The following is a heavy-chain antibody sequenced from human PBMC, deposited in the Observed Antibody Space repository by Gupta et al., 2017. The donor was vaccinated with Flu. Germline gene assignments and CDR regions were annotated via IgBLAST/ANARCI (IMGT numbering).Heavy chain of an antibody. CDR2: IRSNNYDGGA. CDR3: ARGFRNYEKSYFDY. D-gene: IGHD1-7*01. V-gene: IGHV3-49*04. CDR1: GFASVAYA. J-gene: IGHJ4*02. Sequence: EVQLVESGGGLSQRGRSLSLSCTPPGFASVAYAITWVRQAPGKGLEWVGFIRSNNYDGGAEYAAYGKSRFTISRDDSKSIAYLQLNRLKSEDSAIYYCARGFRNYEKSYFDYWGQGTLVTVSS.